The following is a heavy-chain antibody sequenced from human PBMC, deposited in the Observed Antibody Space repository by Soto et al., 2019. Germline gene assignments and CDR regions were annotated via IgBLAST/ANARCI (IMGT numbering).Heavy chain of an antibody. CDR1: GFTFSSYA. V-gene: IGHV3-23*01. Sequence: PGGSLRLPCAASGFTFSSYAMSWVRQAPGKGLEWVSDISGSGGSTYYADSVKGRFTISRENSKNTLYLQMNSLRAEDTAVYYCAKALAAAGTLQVYFDYWGQGTLVTVSS. J-gene: IGHJ4*02. CDR2: ISGSGGST. D-gene: IGHD6-13*01. CDR3: AKALAAAGTLQVYFDY.